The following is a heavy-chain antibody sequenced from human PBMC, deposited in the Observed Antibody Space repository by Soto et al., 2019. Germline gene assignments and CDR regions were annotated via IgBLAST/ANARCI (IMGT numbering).Heavy chain of an antibody. CDR3: ARLRRFLEWLPTDPYYYYMDV. V-gene: IGHV4-39*01. CDR2: IYYSGST. Sequence: QLQLQESGPGLVKPSETLSLTCTVSGGSISSSSYYWGWIRQPPGKGLEWIGSIYYSGSTYYNPYLKSRVTIYVDTSKNQFSLKLSSVTAADTAVYYCARLRRFLEWLPTDPYYYYMDVWGKGTTVTVSS. D-gene: IGHD3-3*01. J-gene: IGHJ6*03. CDR1: GGSISSSSYY.